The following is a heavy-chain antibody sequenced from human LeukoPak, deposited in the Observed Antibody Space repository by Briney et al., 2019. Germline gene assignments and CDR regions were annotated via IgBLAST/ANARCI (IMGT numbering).Heavy chain of an antibody. D-gene: IGHD2-2*01. V-gene: IGHV3-53*01. J-gene: IGHJ6*02. Sequence: PGGSLRLSCAASGFSVSSNYMSWVRQAPGKGLEWVSVMSSGGSTYYADSVKGRFTISRDNSKSTLYLQMNSLRAEDTAVYYCARPRSTNYYYYGMDVWGQGTTVTVSS. CDR2: MSSGGST. CDR1: GFSVSSNY. CDR3: ARPRSTNYYYYGMDV.